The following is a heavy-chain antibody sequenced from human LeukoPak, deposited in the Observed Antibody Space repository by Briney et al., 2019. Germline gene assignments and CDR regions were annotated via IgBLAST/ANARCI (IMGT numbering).Heavy chain of an antibody. J-gene: IGHJ4*02. CDR3: AKAPGAGRDY. D-gene: IGHD6-19*01. Sequence: GGSLRLSCEASGFTFTTYSMTWVRQAPGKGLEWVSAISGSGGSTYYADSVKGRFTISRDNSKNTLYLQMNSLRAEDTAVYYCAKAPGAGRDYWGQGTLVTVSS. V-gene: IGHV3-23*01. CDR1: GFTFTTYS. CDR2: ISGSGGST.